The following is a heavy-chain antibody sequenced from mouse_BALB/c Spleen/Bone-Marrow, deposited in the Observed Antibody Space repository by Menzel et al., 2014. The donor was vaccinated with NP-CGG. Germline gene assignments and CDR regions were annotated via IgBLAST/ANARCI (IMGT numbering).Heavy chain of an antibody. CDR1: GFTFSSFG. CDR2: ISSGSSTI. D-gene: IGHD4-1*01. V-gene: IGHV5-17*02. Sequence: EVKLVESGGGLVQPGGSRKPSCAASGFTFSSFGMHWVRQAPERGLEWVAYISSGSSTIYYADTVKGRFTISRDNPKNTLFLQMTSLRSEDTAMYYCARGGNWEDFDHWGQGTTLTVSS. J-gene: IGHJ2*01. CDR3: ARGGNWEDFDH.